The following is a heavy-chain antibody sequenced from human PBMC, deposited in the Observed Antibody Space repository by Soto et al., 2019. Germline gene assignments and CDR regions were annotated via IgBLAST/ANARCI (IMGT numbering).Heavy chain of an antibody. CDR2: ISSSITTV. CDR3: ARDRRYAEFSLDY. D-gene: IGHD3-10*01. Sequence: VGSLRLSCTASGFTFNNYDMSWVRQAPGEGLEWVSYISSSITTVYYADSVKGRFTISRDNAQNSLYLQMNSLRNEDTAVYYCARDRRYAEFSLDYWGQGALVTVSS. J-gene: IGHJ4*02. CDR1: GFTFNNYD. V-gene: IGHV3-48*02.